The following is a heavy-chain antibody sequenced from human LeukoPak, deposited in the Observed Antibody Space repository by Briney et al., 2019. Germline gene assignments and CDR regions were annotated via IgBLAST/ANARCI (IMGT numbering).Heavy chain of an antibody. V-gene: IGHV4-59*01. CDR1: GGSISSYY. Sequence: PSETLSLTCTVSGGSISSYYWSWIRQPPGKGLEWIGYIDYSGSTNYNPSLKSRVTISVDTSKNQFSLKLSSVTAADTAAYYCAGPLYSGSYDAFDIWGQGTMVTVSS. CDR3: AGPLYSGSYDAFDI. J-gene: IGHJ3*02. D-gene: IGHD1-26*01. CDR2: IDYSGST.